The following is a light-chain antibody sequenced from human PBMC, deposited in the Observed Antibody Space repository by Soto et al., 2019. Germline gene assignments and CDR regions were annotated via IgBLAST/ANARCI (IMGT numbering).Light chain of an antibody. V-gene: IGLV2-18*01. CDR2: EVS. CDR1: SSDVGSYNR. CDR3: SLYTSSSTYVV. J-gene: IGLJ2*01. Sequence: QSALTQPPSVSGSPGQSVTISCTGTSSDVGSYNRVSWYQQPPGTAPKLMIYEVSNRPSGVPDRFSWSKSGNTASLTISGLQAEDEADYYCSLYTSSSTYVVFGGGTKLTVL.